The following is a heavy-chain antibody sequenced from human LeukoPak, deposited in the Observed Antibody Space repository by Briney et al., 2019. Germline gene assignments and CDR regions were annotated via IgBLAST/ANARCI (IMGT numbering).Heavy chain of an antibody. CDR1: GGSFSGYY. CDR3: ARVPPGYSSSWDRDYFDY. Sequence: SETLSPTCAVYGGSFSGYYWSWIRQPPGKGLEWIGEINHSGSTNYNPSLKSRVTISVDTSKNQFSLKLSSVTAADTAVYYCARVPPGYSSSWDRDYFDYWGQGTLVTVSS. CDR2: INHSGST. V-gene: IGHV4-34*01. D-gene: IGHD6-13*01. J-gene: IGHJ4*02.